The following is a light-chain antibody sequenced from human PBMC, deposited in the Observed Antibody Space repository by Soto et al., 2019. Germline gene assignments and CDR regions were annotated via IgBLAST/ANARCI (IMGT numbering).Light chain of an antibody. CDR3: QTWGTGIQV. J-gene: IGLJ2*01. Sequence: QPVLTQSPSASVSLGASVKLTCTLSSGHSSYAIAWHQQQPEKGPRYLMKLNSDGSHSKGDGIPDRFSGSSSGAERYLTISSLQSEDEADYYCQTWGTGIQVFGGGTKVTVL. CDR2: LNSDGSH. V-gene: IGLV4-69*01. CDR1: SGHSSYA.